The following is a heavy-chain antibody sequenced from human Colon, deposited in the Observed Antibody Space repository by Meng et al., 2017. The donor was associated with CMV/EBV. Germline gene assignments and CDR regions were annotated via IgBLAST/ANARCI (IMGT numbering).Heavy chain of an antibody. CDR3: ARPGYSSAWPDY. CDR1: GFTFSDHY. CDR2: IRNKADGSTA. V-gene: IGHV3-72*01. D-gene: IGHD6-19*01. Sequence: SGFTFSDHYMEWVRQAPGKGLEWVGRIRNKADGSTAEYAASVKGRFTISRGDSKSSLYLQMNSLKTEDTAVYYCARPGYSSAWPDYWGQGILVTVSS. J-gene: IGHJ4*02.